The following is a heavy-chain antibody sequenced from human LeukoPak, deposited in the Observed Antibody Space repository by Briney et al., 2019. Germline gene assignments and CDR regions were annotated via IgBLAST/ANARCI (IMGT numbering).Heavy chain of an antibody. CDR1: GGSISSSSYY. J-gene: IGHJ4*02. Sequence: KTSETLSLTCTVSGGSISSSSYYWGWIRQPPGKGLEWIGSIYYSGSTYYNPSLKSRVTISVDTSKNQFSLKLSSVTAADTAVYYCARQLLYGDVYYFDYWGQGTLVTVSS. D-gene: IGHD4-17*01. V-gene: IGHV4-39*01. CDR3: ARQLLYGDVYYFDY. CDR2: IYYSGST.